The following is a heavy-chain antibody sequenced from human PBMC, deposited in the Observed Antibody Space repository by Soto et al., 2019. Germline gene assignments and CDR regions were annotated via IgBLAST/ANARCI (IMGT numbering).Heavy chain of an antibody. CDR2: IYYSGST. CDR1: GGSISSYY. V-gene: IGHV4-59*08. D-gene: IGHD2-15*01. Sequence: ETMSLTCTVSGGSISSYYWSWIRQPPGKGLEWIGYIYYSGSTNYNPSLKSRVTISVDTSKNQFSLKLSSVTAADTAVYYCARLVCSGGSCQNGNWFDPWGQGTLVTVSS. CDR3: ARLVCSGGSCQNGNWFDP. J-gene: IGHJ5*02.